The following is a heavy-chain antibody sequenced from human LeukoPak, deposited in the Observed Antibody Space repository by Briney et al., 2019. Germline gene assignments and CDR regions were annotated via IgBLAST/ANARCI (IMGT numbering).Heavy chain of an antibody. V-gene: IGHV4-34*01. CDR1: GGSFSGYY. CDR2: INHSGST. D-gene: IGHD6-13*01. J-gene: IGHJ4*02. CDR3: ARGLGSSWPHY. Sequence: SETLSLTCAVYGGSFSGYYWSWIRLPPGKGLEWIGEINHSGSTNYNPSLKSRVTISVDTSKNQFSLKLSSVTAADTAVYYCARGLGSSWPHYWGQGTLVTVSS.